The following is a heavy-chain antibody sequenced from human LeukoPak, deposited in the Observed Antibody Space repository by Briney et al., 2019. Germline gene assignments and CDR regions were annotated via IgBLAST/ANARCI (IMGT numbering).Heavy chain of an antibody. CDR1: GFTFSSYS. CDR2: ISSTSITT. CDR3: ASDDYLSQYYFDY. D-gene: IGHD3-16*01. V-gene: IGHV3-48*04. J-gene: IGHJ4*02. Sequence: GGSLRLSCAASGFTFSSYSMNWVRQAPGKGLEWLSYISSTSITTYYADSVKGRFTISRDNAKNSLYLQMNSLRAEDTAVYYCASDDYLSQYYFDYWGQGTLVTVSS.